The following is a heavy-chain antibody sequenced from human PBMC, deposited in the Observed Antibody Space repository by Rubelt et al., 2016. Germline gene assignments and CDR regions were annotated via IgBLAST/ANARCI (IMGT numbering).Heavy chain of an antibody. J-gene: IGHJ5*02. V-gene: IGHV1-18*01. CDR2: IRTYNGNT. CDR3: ARGYCSSANCLFNWFDP. Sequence: QVQLVQSGAEVKKPGASVKVSCKASGYTFTTYGISWVRQAPGQGLEWMGWIRTYNGNTTYAQKRQGRVTMTTDTSTSTAYMELRSLRSDDTAMYFCARGYCSSANCLFNWFDPWGQGTLVTVSS. D-gene: IGHD2-2*01. CDR1: GYTFTTYG.